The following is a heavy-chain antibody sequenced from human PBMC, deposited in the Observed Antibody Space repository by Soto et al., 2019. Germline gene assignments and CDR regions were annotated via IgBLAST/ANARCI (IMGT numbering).Heavy chain of an antibody. V-gene: IGHV3-30-3*01. CDR2: ISYDGSNK. Sequence: GRSLRLSCSSSVFPFSSYAMHWVRQAPGKGLEWVAVISYDGSNKYYADSVKGRFTISRDNSKNTLYLQMNSLRAEDTAVYYCARGGYSSSSKGDYYYGMDVWGQGTTVTVSS. J-gene: IGHJ6*02. CDR1: VFPFSSYA. D-gene: IGHD6-6*01. CDR3: ARGGYSSSSKGDYYYGMDV.